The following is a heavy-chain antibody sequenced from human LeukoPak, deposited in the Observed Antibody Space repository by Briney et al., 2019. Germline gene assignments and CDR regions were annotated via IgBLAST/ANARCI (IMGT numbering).Heavy chain of an antibody. V-gene: IGHV4-38-2*02. CDR3: ARLYGNFQNYYDY. CDR1: GYSITSGYY. D-gene: IGHD1-7*01. J-gene: IGHJ4*02. Sequence: SETLSLTCTVSGYSITSGYYWGWIRQPPGKGLEWIGSIYHSGGTYYNPSLMSRVTISVDTSKNHFSVKLTSVTTADTAVYYCARLYGNFQNYYDYWGQGTLVTVSS. CDR2: IYHSGGT.